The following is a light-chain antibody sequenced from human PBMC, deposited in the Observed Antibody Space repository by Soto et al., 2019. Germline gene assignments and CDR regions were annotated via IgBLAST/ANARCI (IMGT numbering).Light chain of an antibody. V-gene: IGKV1-5*03. Sequence: DIQMTQSPSTLSGSVGDRVTITCRASQTISSWLAWYQQKPGKAPKLLIYKASTLKSGVPSRFSGSGSGTEFTLTISSLQPDDFATYDGQHYNSYSEAFGQGTKVEL. CDR2: KAS. CDR1: QTISSW. J-gene: IGKJ1*01. CDR3: QHYNSYSEA.